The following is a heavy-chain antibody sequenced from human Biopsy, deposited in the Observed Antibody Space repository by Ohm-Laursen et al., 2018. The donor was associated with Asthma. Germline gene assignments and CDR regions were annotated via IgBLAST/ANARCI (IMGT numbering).Heavy chain of an antibody. J-gene: IGHJ6*02. V-gene: IGHV4-39*01. CDR2: IYYSGTT. CDR3: VRGSSSWHHGPFHYYYGLGV. D-gene: IGHD6-13*01. CDR1: GGYMRSGNYY. Sequence: SDTLSLTCRLSSGSGGYMRSGNYYWGWIRQPPGKGLEWIGSIYYSGTTYYNPSLESRVTVSADTSKNQFSLKLTSVTAADTAVYYCVRGSSSWHHGPFHYYYGLGVWGQGTTATVSS.